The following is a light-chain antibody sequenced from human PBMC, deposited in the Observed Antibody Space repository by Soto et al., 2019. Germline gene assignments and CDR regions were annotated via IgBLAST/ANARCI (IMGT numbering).Light chain of an antibody. J-gene: IGKJ1*01. CDR3: MQATQSSWT. Sequence: DIVMTQTPLSSPVTLGQAASISCRSSQSLVHNDGNTYLSWFQQRPGQPPRLLIYKVSDWFSGGPDRFSGSGAGTDFTLTISRVEAEDVGVYYCMQATQSSWTFGQGTKVEI. V-gene: IGKV2-24*01. CDR2: KVS. CDR1: QSLVHNDGNTY.